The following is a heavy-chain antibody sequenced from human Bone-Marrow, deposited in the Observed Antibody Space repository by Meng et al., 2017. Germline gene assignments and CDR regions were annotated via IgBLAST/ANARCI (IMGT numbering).Heavy chain of an antibody. V-gene: IGHV1-69*05. CDR1: GGTFSSYA. Sequence: SAKVSCKASGGTFSSYAISWVRQAPGQGREWMGGIIPIIGTANYAQKFQGRVTSTTDESTSTAHMELSRLRCEDTAVYYCARELTVLGESVKNHGMDVWGQGTTVTVSS. J-gene: IGHJ6*02. D-gene: IGHD3-16*01. CDR3: ARELTVLGESVKNHGMDV. CDR2: IIPIIGTA.